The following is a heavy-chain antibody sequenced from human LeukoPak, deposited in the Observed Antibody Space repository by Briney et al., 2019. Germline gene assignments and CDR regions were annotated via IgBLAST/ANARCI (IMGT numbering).Heavy chain of an antibody. CDR2: INPNSGGT. J-gene: IGHJ4*02. CDR1: GYTFTGYY. Sequence: ASVKVSCKASGYTFTGYYMHWERQAPGQGLEWMGWINPNSGGTNYAQKFQGRVTMTRDTSISTAYMELSRLRSDDTAVYYCARGDFLGDIVVVPAALDYWGQGTLVTVSS. CDR3: ARGDFLGDIVVVPAALDY. D-gene: IGHD2-2*01. V-gene: IGHV1-2*02.